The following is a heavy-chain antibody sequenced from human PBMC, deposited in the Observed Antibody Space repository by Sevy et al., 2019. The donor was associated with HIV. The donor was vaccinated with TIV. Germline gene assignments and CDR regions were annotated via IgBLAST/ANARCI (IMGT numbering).Heavy chain of an antibody. CDR3: AKGSKATDSAFDL. Sequence: GGSLRLSCAASGFTFSNYCMHWVRQAPGKGLEWVAVVSYDGNTKYYADFVKGRFTICRDNSKNTVYLKMNTLRTEDTDVLYCAKGSKATDSAFDLWGQGTMVTVSS. CDR2: VSYDGNTK. D-gene: IGHD1-26*01. CDR1: GFTFSNYC. J-gene: IGHJ3*01. V-gene: IGHV3-30*18.